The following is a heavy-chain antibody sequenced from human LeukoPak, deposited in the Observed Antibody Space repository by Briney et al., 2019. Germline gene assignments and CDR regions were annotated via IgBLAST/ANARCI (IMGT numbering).Heavy chain of an antibody. Sequence: GGSLRLSCAASGFTFSSYSMNWVRQVQGRGLEGVSSISSSSSYIYYADSVKGRFTISRDNAKNSLYLQMNSLRAEDTAVYYCARVRIVGATRADYWGQGTLVTVPS. D-gene: IGHD1-26*01. CDR2: ISSSSSYI. V-gene: IGHV3-21*01. J-gene: IGHJ4*02. CDR1: GFTFSSYS. CDR3: ARVRIVGATRADY.